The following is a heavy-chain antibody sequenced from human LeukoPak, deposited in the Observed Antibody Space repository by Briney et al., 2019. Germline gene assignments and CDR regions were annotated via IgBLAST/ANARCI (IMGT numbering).Heavy chain of an antibody. CDR3: ARDLDGGDWLPGY. CDR1: GGSISSSSYY. D-gene: IGHD3-9*01. V-gene: IGHV4-39*07. CDR2: IYYSGST. J-gene: IGHJ4*02. Sequence: SETLSLTCTVSGGSISSSSYYWGWIRQPPGKGLEWIGSIYYSGSTYYNPSLKSRVTISVDTSKNQFSLKLSSVTAADTAVYYCARDLDGGDWLPGYWGQGTLVTVSS.